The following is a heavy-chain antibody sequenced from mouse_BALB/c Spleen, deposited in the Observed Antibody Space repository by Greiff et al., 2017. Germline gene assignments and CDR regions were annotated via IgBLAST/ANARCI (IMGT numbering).Heavy chain of an antibody. V-gene: IGHV5-6-3*01. J-gene: IGHJ4*01. Sequence: EVNVVESGGGLVQPGGSLKLSCATSGFTFSSYGMSWVRQTPDKRLELVATINSNGGSTYYPDSVKGRFTISRDNAKNTLYLQMSSLKSEDTAMYYCARDQGYESFYYAMDYWGQGTSVTVSS. CDR2: INSNGGST. CDR1: GFTFSSYG. CDR3: ARDQGYESFYYAMDY. D-gene: IGHD2-10*02.